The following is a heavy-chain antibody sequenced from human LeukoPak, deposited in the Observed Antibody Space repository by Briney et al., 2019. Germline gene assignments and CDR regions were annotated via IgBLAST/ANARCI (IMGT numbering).Heavy chain of an antibody. CDR2: IYYTGTA. J-gene: IGHJ4*02. CDR3: ARGHVGSPSTPLLGY. D-gene: IGHD3-16*01. V-gene: IGHV4-39*06. Sequence: PSETLSLTCTVSGGSININNYYWAWIRQPPGKGLEWIGSIYYTGTAYYHPSLKNRVTISVDTSKNQFALRLSSVTAADTAVYYCARGHVGSPSTPLLGYWGQGTLVTVSS. CDR1: GGSININNYY.